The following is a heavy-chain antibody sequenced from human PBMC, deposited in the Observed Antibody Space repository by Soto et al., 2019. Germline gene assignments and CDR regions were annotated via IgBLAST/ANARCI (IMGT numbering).Heavy chain of an antibody. CDR1: GYTFTSYA. Sequence: QVQLVQSGTEVKKPGASVKVSCKASGYTFTSYALSWVRHAPGQGLEWRGWISTYNGNTNYAQNLPGRVTMTTDISTNTAYMELRSLRSDDTAVYYCARVVGGIPVAGSWNWFDPWGQGTLVTVSS. CDR3: ARVVGGIPVAGSWNWFDP. CDR2: ISTYNGNT. D-gene: IGHD6-19*01. J-gene: IGHJ5*02. V-gene: IGHV1-18*04.